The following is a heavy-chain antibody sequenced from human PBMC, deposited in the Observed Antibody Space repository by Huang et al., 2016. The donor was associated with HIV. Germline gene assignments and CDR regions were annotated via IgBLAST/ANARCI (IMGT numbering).Heavy chain of an antibody. V-gene: IGHV1-8*02. CDR1: GYTFTNYD. CDR2: MNTNTGNT. Sequence: QVHLVQSGAEVKTPGASVKVSCKASGYTFTNYDINWVRQAPGRGLEWMGWMNTNTGNTGFAQSFQGRVTMTRNTSITTAYMELTSLTSEDTAVYYCARSAYGDLDYWGLGTLVIVSS. CDR3: ARSAYGDLDY. J-gene: IGHJ4*02. D-gene: IGHD4-17*01.